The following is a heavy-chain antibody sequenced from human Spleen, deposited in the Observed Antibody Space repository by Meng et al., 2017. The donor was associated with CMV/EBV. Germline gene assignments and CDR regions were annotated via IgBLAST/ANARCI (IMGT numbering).Heavy chain of an antibody. CDR2: INPNSGGT. Sequence: ASVKVSCKASGDTFSDYVVNWVRQAPGQGLEWMGWINPNSGGTNYAQKFQGRVTMTRDTSISTAYMELSRLRSDDTAVYYCARVGAVAGTNYYGMDVWGQGTTVTVSS. CDR3: ARVGAVAGTNYYGMDV. CDR1: GDTFSDYV. D-gene: IGHD6-19*01. V-gene: IGHV1-2*02. J-gene: IGHJ6*02.